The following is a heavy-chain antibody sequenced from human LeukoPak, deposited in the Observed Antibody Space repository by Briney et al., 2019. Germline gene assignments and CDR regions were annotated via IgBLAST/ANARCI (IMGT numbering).Heavy chain of an antibody. CDR1: GGSISSYY. J-gene: IGHJ6*02. V-gene: IGHV4-59*08. CDR3: ARQNWNYRSINFYGMDV. Sequence: SGPTLVKPSETLSLTCTVSGGSISSYYWSWIRRPPGKGLEWIGYIYYSGSTNYNPSLKSRVTILVDMSKNQFSLKLSSVTAADTAIYYCARQNWNYRSINFYGMDVWGQGTTVTVSS. D-gene: IGHD1-7*01. CDR2: IYYSGST.